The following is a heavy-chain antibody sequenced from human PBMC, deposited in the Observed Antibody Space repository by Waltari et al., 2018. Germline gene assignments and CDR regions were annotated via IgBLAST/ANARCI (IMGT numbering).Heavy chain of an antibody. J-gene: IGHJ6*04. Sequence: EVQLVESGGGLVQPGGALRHSCEASGFIFSTSWMHRGRQAPGKGLVWVSRIDNGDGRGTSYADSVKGRFTISRDNAKNTLYLQMNSLRAEDTGVYYCARDHYYSKDVWGTGTTVTVSS. CDR1: GFIFSTSW. CDR2: IDNGDGRGT. CDR3: ARDHYYSKDV. V-gene: IGHV3-74*01.